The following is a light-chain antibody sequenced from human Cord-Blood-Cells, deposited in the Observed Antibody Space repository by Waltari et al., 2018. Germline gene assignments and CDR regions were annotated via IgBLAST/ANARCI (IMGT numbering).Light chain of an antibody. Sequence: QSALTQPASVSGSPGQSITISCTRTSSDVGGYNYVSWYQQHPGKATKHMIYDVSKRPSGVSNRFSGSKSGKPASLTISGLQAEDEADYYCSSYTSSSTYVFGTGTKVTVL. CDR2: DVS. V-gene: IGLV2-14*01. J-gene: IGLJ1*01. CDR1: SSDVGGYNY. CDR3: SSYTSSSTYV.